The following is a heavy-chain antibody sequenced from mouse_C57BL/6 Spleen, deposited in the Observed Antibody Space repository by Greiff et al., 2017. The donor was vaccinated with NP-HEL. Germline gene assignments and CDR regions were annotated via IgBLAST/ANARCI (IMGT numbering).Heavy chain of an antibody. V-gene: IGHV2-2*01. J-gene: IGHJ2*01. CDR3: ARNRDYGVYFDY. CDR2: IWSGGST. D-gene: IGHD1-1*01. CDR1: GFSLTSYG. Sequence: QVQLQQSGPGLVQPSQSLSITCTVSGFSLTSYGVHWVRQSPGKGLEWLGVIWSGGSTDYNAAFISRLSISKDNSKSQVFFKMNSLQADDTAIYYCARNRDYGVYFDYWGQGTTLTVSS.